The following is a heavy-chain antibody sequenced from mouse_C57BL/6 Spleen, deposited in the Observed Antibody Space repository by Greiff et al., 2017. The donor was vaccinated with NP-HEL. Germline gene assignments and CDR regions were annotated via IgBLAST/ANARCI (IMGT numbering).Heavy chain of an antibody. CDR1: GFNFNTYA. CDR3: VRHKANWVFDY. V-gene: IGHV10-1*01. J-gene: IGHJ2*01. Sequence: VQLKESGGGLVQPKGSLKLSCAASGFNFNTYAMNWVRQAPGKGLEWVARIRSKSNNYATYYADSVKDRFTISRDDSESMLYLQMNNLKTEDTAMYYCVRHKANWVFDYWGQGTTLTVSS. CDR2: IRSKSNNYAT. D-gene: IGHD4-1*01.